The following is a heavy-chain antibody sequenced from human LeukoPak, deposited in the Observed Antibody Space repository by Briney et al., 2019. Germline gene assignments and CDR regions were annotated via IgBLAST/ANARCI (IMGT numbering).Heavy chain of an antibody. V-gene: IGHV3-73*01. J-gene: IGHJ4*02. CDR3: ARHRGISTRDFES. CDR2: IRSKANSYAT. Sequence: GGSLRLSCAASGFTFSGSAMHWVRQASGKGLEWVGRIRSKANSYATAYAASVKGRFTISRDDSKNTAYLQMNSLKTEDTAVYYCARHRGISTRDFESWGQGTLVTVSS. CDR1: GFTFSGSA. D-gene: IGHD3-10*01.